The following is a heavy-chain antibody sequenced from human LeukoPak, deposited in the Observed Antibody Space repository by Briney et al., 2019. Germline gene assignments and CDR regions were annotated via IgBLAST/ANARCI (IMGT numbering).Heavy chain of an antibody. V-gene: IGHV3-23*01. Sequence: GGSLRLSCAASGFTFSSYAMSWVCQAPGKGLEWVSAISGSGGSTYYADSVKGRFTISRDNSKNTLYLQMNSLRAEDTAVYYCVQEGPRGLAFDIWGQGTKVTVSS. J-gene: IGHJ3*02. CDR2: ISGSGGST. CDR3: VQEGPRGLAFDI. CDR1: GFTFSSYA.